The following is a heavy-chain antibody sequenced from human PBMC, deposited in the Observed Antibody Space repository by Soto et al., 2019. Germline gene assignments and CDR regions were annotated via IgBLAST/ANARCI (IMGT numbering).Heavy chain of an antibody. CDR3: ATKATSMLYNWFDP. D-gene: IGHD2-8*01. CDR1: GYSFTSYW. Sequence: SLNISCKGSGYSFTSYWIRSIRQMPGKGLEWMGIIYPGDPDTRYSPSFQGQVTISADKSISTAYLQWSSLKASDTAMYYCATKATSMLYNWFDPWGQGTLVTVSS. V-gene: IGHV5-51*01. J-gene: IGHJ5*02. CDR2: IYPGDPDT.